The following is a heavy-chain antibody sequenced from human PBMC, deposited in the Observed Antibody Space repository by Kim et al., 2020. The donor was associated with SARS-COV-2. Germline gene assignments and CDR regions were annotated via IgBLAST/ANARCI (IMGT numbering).Heavy chain of an antibody. CDR2: IIPIFGTA. CDR1: GGTFSSYA. CDR3: ARVDYYGSGSYAP. J-gene: IGHJ5*02. D-gene: IGHD3-10*01. V-gene: IGHV1-69*13. Sequence: SVKVSCKASGGTFSSYAISWVRQAPGQGLEWMGGIIPIFGTANYAQKFQGRVTITADESTSTAYMELSSLRSEDTAVYYCARVDYYGSGSYAPWGQGTLVTVSS.